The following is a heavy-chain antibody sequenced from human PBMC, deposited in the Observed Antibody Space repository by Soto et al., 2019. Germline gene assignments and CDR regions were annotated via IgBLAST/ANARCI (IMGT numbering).Heavy chain of an antibody. V-gene: IGHV1-2*04. CDR3: ASAIVGAAGTVDYYYGMDV. Sequence: ASVKVSCKASGYTFTGYYMHWVRQAPGQGLEWMGWINPNSGGTNYAQKFQGWVTMTRDTSISTAYMELSRLRSDDTAVYYCASAIVGAAGTVDYYYGMDVWGQGTTVTVTS. CDR2: INPNSGGT. D-gene: IGHD6-13*01. CDR1: GYTFTGYY. J-gene: IGHJ6*02.